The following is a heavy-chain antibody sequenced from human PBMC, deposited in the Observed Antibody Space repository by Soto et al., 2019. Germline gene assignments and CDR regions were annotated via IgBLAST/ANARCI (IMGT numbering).Heavy chain of an antibody. CDR2: IYYSGST. J-gene: IGHJ5*02. CDR3: ARDVVKKDNWFDP. D-gene: IGHD3-22*01. Sequence: SETLSLTCTVSGGSISSGGYYWSWIRQHPGKGLEWIGYIYYSGSTYYNPSLKSRVTISVDTSKNQFSLKLSSVTAADTAVYYCARDVVKKDNWFDPWGQGTLVTVSS. CDR1: GGSISSGGYY. V-gene: IGHV4-31*03.